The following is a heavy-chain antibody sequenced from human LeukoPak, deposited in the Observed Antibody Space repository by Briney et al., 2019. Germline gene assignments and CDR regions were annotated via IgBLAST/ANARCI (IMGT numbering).Heavy chain of an antibody. CDR3: AKDIGEGGRITMVRGNWFDP. CDR2: ISYDGNNK. D-gene: IGHD3-10*01. CDR1: GFPFSSYG. Sequence: GGSLRPSCAASGFPFSSYGILGLRQAPGKGREGVADISYDGNNKCYADSVKGRFASFSNNSKNTLYLLNISLGAEDTAVYYCAKDIGEGGRITMVRGNWFDPWGQGTLVTVSS. J-gene: IGHJ5*02. V-gene: IGHV3-30*18.